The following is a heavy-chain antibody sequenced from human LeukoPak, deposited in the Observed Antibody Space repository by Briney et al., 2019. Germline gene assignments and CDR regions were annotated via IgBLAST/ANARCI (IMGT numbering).Heavy chain of an antibody. CDR2: IYYSGST. CDR3: ARHTPVALRSGYYYNMDV. CDR1: GGSISNYY. D-gene: IGHD2-15*01. J-gene: IGHJ6*02. Sequence: SETLSLTCSVSGGSISNYYWSWIRQPPGKGLEWIGYIYYSGSTDYKPSLNSRVSMSVDTSKNQYSLRLSSLTAADTAVYYCARHTPVALRSGYYYNMDVWGQGISVTVSS. V-gene: IGHV4-59*08.